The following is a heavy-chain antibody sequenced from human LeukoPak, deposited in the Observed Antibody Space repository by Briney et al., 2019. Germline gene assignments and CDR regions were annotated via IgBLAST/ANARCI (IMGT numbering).Heavy chain of an antibody. CDR1: GFTFYRYG. D-gene: IGHD2-2*01. V-gene: IGHV3-21*01. J-gene: IGHJ5*02. Sequence: SLGSLRLSCAASGFTFYRYGMYWVRQAPGKGLDWVSSISGTSTYIYYSDSVKGRFTISRDNAKNSVYLEMNSLRAEDTAVYYCARGDTDTRCCNNWFDPWGQGTLVTVSS. CDR3: ARGDTDTRCCNNWFDP. CDR2: ISGTSTYI.